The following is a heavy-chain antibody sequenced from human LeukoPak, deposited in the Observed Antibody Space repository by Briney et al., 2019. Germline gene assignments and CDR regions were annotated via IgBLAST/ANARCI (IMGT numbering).Heavy chain of an antibody. CDR1: GGSFSGYY. CDR3: ARGYGSGSYYVY. Sequence: PSETLSLTCTVYGGSFSGYYWSWIRQPPGKGLEWIGEINHSGSANYNPSLKSRVTISVDTSKNQFSLKLSSVTAADTAVYYCARGYGSGSYYVYRGQGTLVPVSS. D-gene: IGHD3-10*01. CDR2: INHSGSA. J-gene: IGHJ4*02. V-gene: IGHV4-34*01.